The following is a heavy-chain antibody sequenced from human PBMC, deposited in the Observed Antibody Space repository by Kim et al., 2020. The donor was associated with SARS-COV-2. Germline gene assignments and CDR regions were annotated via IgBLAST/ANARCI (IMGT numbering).Heavy chain of an antibody. D-gene: IGHD3-10*01. Sequence: ASVKVSCKASGYTFTSYGISWVRQAPGQGLEWMGWISAYNGNTNYAQKLQGRVTMTTDTSTSTAYMELRSLRSDDTAVYYCARGDSITKALDAFDIWGQGTMVTVSS. CDR1: GYTFTSYG. CDR3: ARGDSITKALDAFDI. CDR2: ISAYNGNT. J-gene: IGHJ3*02. V-gene: IGHV1-18*04.